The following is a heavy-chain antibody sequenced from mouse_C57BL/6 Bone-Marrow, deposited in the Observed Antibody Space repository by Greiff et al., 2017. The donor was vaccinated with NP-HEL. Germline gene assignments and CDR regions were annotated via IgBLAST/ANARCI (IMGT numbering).Heavy chain of an antibody. J-gene: IGHJ1*03. CDR3: TNPTVPDWYFDV. D-gene: IGHD1-1*01. V-gene: IGHV6-3*01. CDR1: GFTFSNYW. CDR2: IRLKSDNYAT. Sequence: EVMLVESGGGLVQPGGSMKLSCVASGFTFSNYWMNWVRQSPEKGLEWVAQIRLKSDNYATHYAVSVKGRFTISRDDSKSSVKLQMNNLRAEDTGIYYCTNPTVPDWYFDVWGTGTTVTVSS.